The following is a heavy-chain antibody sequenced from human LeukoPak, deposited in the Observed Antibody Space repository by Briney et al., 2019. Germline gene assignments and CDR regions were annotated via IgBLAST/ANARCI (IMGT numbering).Heavy chain of an antibody. CDR3: ARADWSGYYTGWGAFDI. D-gene: IGHD3-3*01. V-gene: IGHV3-23*01. J-gene: IGHJ3*02. CDR1: GFTFGSYV. CDR2: ISGSGGST. Sequence: SGGSLRLSCAASGFTFGSYVMSWVRQAPGKGLEWVSAISGSGGSTYYADSVKGRFTISRDNSKNTLYLQMNSLRAEDTAVYYCARADWSGYYTGWGAFDIWGQGTMVTVSS.